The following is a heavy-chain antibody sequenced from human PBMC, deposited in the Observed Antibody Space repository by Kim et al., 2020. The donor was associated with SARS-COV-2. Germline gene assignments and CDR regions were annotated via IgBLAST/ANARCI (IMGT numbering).Heavy chain of an antibody. D-gene: IGHD6-13*01. CDR3: ARESWSSSWYESWWFDP. V-gene: IGHV3-72*01. J-gene: IGHJ5*02. Sequence: GGSLRLSCAASGFTFSDHYMDWVRQAPGKGLEWVGRTRNKANSYTTEYAASVKGRFTISRDDSKNSLYLQMNSLKTEDTAVYYCARESWSSSWYESWWFDPWGQGTLVTVSS. CDR1: GFTFSDHY. CDR2: TRNKANSYTT.